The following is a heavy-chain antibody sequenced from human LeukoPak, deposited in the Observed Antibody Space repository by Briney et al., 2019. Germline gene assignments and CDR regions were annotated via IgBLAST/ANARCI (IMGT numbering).Heavy chain of an antibody. CDR3: TKPFGP. J-gene: IGHJ5*02. V-gene: IGHV3-9*01. Sequence: PGGSLRLSCAASGFTFDDYAMHWVRQAPGKGLAWVSGISWNSETIGYADSVKGRFTISRDNAKNSLFLQMKSLRVEDTALYYCTKPFGPWGQGTLVTVSS. CDR1: GFTFDDYA. CDR2: ISWNSETI.